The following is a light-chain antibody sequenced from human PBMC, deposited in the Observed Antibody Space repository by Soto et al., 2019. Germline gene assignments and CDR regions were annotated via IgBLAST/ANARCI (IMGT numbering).Light chain of an antibody. J-gene: IGKJ1*01. Sequence: DIQMTQSPSTLSGSVGDRVTITCRASQTISSWLAWYQQKPGKAPKLLIYKASTLKSGVPSRFSGSGSGTEFTLTISSLEPDDFATYDCQHYNSYSEAFGHGTKV. CDR1: QTISSW. CDR2: KAS. V-gene: IGKV1-5*03. CDR3: QHYNSYSEA.